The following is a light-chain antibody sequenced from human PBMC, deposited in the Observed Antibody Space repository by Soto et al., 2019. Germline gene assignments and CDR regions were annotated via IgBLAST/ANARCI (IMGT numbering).Light chain of an antibody. CDR1: SSDVGGYNY. V-gene: IGLV2-14*01. J-gene: IGLJ1*01. Sequence: QSVLTQPASVSGSPGQSIPISCTWTSSDVGGYNYVSWYQQHPGKAPKLMVYDVSNRPSGVSNRFSGSKSGNTASLTISGLQAEDEADYYCSSYTSSSTYVFGTGTRSPS. CDR2: DVS. CDR3: SSYTSSSTYV.